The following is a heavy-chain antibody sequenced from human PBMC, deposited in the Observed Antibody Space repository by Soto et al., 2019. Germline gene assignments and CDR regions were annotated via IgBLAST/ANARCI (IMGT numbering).Heavy chain of an antibody. D-gene: IGHD6-19*01. CDR2: TDYSGNT. CDR1: SDSISSYY. V-gene: IGHV4-59*08. Sequence: QVQLQESGPGLVRPSETLSLTCTVSSDSISSYYWIWIRQSPGKGLEWIGYTDYSGNTNYNPSLKRRVTISGDTSKNQFSLRLSSVTAADTAVYYCARAVGDPLYYLDYWGQGTLVTVSS. CDR3: ARAVGDPLYYLDY. J-gene: IGHJ4*02.